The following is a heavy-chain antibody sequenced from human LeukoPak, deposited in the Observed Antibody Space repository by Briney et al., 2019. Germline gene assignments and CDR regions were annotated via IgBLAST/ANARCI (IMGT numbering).Heavy chain of an antibody. Sequence: GGSLRLSXAASGFTFSSYSMNWVRQAPGKGLEWLSSISSSSSYIYYADSVKGRFTISRDNAKNSLYLQMNSLRAEDTAVYYCATYRPNYYDSSGYYPYYYMDVWGKGTTVTVSS. J-gene: IGHJ6*03. CDR3: ATYRPNYYDSSGYYPYYYMDV. CDR1: GFTFSSYS. V-gene: IGHV3-21*01. D-gene: IGHD3-22*01. CDR2: ISSSSSYI.